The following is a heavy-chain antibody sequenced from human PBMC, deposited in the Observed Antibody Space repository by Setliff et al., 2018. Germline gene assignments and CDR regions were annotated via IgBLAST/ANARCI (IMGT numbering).Heavy chain of an antibody. CDR3: ARDPTRKFDS. V-gene: IGHV3-21*04. CDR1: GVFFRNYH. CDR2: YSGSNDYI. J-gene: IGHJ4*02. Sequence: PGGSLRLSCAVSGVFFRNYHVTWVRQAPGKGLEWVSSYSGSNDYITYVDSVKGRFTISRDNAKNSLYLQVNSLRVEDTALYYCARDPTRKFDSWGQGTLVTVSS.